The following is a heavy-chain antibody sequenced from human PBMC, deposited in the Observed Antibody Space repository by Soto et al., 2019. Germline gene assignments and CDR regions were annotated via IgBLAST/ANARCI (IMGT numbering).Heavy chain of an antibody. J-gene: IGHJ5*02. CDR1: GGSVSSGSYY. D-gene: IGHD6-19*01. Sequence: PSETPSLTCTVSGGSVSSGSYYWSWIRQPPGKGLEWIGYIYYSGSTNYNPSLKSRVTISVDTSKNQFSLKLSSVTAADTAVYYCARLSSGWYGVPWGQGTLVTVSS. CDR3: ARLSSGWYGVP. V-gene: IGHV4-61*01. CDR2: IYYSGST.